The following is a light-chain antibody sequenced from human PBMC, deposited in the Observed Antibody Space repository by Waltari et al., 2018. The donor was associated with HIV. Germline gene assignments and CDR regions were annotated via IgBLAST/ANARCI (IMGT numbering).Light chain of an antibody. Sequence: QSVLTQPPSASGTPGQRVTISRPGSSSNLGRNTAHCYQQLPGTAPKLLIYSNHQRPSGVPDRFSGSKSGTSASLAISGLQSEDEADYYCAAWDDSLNGLVFGTGTKVTVL. CDR3: AAWDDSLNGLV. CDR2: SNH. J-gene: IGLJ1*01. CDR1: SSNLGRNT. V-gene: IGLV1-44*01.